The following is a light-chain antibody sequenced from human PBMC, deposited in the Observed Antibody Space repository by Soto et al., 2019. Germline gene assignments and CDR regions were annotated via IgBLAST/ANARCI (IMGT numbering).Light chain of an antibody. Sequence: EIVLTQSPATLSLSPGEKATLSCRAGQSVSSYLAWYQQKPGQAPRLLIYDASNRATGIPARFSGSGSGTDFTLTISSLEPEDFAVYYCQQRSNWPPMYTFGQGTKVDIK. CDR3: QQRSNWPPMYT. CDR2: DAS. V-gene: IGKV3-11*01. J-gene: IGKJ2*01. CDR1: QSVSSY.